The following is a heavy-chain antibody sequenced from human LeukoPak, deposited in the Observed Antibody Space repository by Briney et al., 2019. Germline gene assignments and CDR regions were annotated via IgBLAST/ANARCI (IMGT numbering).Heavy chain of an antibody. D-gene: IGHD5-18*01. CDR3: ARLDVDTAMVSDY. J-gene: IGHJ4*02. V-gene: IGHV4-61*08. Sequence: SETLSLTCTVSGGSISSGGYYWSWIRQPPGKGLEWIGYIYYSGSTNYNPSLKSRVTISVDTSKNQFSLKLSSVTAADTAVYYCARLDVDTAMVSDYWGQGTLVTVSS. CDR2: IYYSGST. CDR1: GGSISSGGYY.